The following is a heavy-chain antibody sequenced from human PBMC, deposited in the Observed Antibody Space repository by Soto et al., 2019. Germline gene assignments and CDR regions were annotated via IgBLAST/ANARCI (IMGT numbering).Heavy chain of an antibody. V-gene: IGHV1-69*02. J-gene: IGHJ6*03. D-gene: IGHD4-17*01. CDR2: IIPILGIA. CDR1: GGTFSSYT. CDR3: ASLGGPSLTTVTNYYYMDV. Sequence: ASVKVSCKASGGTFSSYTISWVRQAPGQGLEWMGRIIPILGIANYAQKFQGRVTITADKSTSTAYMELSSLRSEDTAVYYCASLGGPSLTTVTNYYYMDVWGKGTTVTVSS.